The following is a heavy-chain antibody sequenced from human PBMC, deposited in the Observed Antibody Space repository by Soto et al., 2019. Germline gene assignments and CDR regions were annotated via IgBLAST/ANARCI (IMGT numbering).Heavy chain of an antibody. CDR3: AKEGDIVVVVAADFYFDY. Sequence: QVQLVESGGGVVQPGRSLRLSCAASGFTFSSYGMHWVRQAPGKGLEWVAVISYDGSNKYYADSVKGRFTISRDNSNNTLYLQMNSLRAEDTAVYYCAKEGDIVVVVAADFYFDYWGQGTLVTVSS. V-gene: IGHV3-30*18. J-gene: IGHJ4*02. CDR2: ISYDGSNK. D-gene: IGHD2-15*01. CDR1: GFTFSSYG.